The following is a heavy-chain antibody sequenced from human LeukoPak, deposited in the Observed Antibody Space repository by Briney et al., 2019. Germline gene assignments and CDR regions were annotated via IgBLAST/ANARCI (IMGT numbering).Heavy chain of an antibody. CDR2: IYPHDSDT. CDR3: ARQGDLTSHFDY. D-gene: IGHD3-10*01. J-gene: IGHJ4*02. CDR1: GGTFSSYA. V-gene: IGHV5-51*01. Sequence: KVSCKASGGTFSSYAISWVRQMPGKGLEWMGIIYPHDSDTRYSPSFEGQVTISADESSSTAYLQWSSLKASDTAMYYCARQGDLTSHFDYWGQGTLVTVSS.